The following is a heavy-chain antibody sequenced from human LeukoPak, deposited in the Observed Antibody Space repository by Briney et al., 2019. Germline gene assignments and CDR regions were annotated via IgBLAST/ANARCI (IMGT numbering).Heavy chain of an antibody. CDR1: GGPITVYH. J-gene: IGHJ4*02. Sequence: SDTLSLTCSVSGGPITVYHWIWIRQPPGKGLEWIGYIYYRVTSDYNPSLKSRVTMSVDMSTRQISLKLSSVTAADTAVYYCARAVGGDGSGSLWGPGTLVTVSS. D-gene: IGHD3-10*01. CDR3: ARAVGGDGSGSL. V-gene: IGHV4-59*07. CDR2: IYYRVTS.